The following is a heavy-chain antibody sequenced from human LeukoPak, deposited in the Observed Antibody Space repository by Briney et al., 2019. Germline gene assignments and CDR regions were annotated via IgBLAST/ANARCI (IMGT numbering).Heavy chain of an antibody. CDR1: GYTFTGYY. CDR3: ARETTYYYDSSGYYIVDY. CDR2: INPNSGGT. D-gene: IGHD3-22*01. J-gene: IGHJ4*02. Sequence: GASVKVSCKASGYTFTGYYMHWVRQAPGQGLEWMGWINPNSGGTNYAQKFQGRVTMTRDTSISTAYMELSRLRSDDTAVYYCARETTYYYDSSGYYIVDYWGQGTLVTVSS. V-gene: IGHV1-2*02.